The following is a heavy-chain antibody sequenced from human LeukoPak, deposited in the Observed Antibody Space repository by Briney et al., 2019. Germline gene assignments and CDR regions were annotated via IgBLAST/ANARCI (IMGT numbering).Heavy chain of an antibody. Sequence: GASVKVSCKASGYTFTGYYMHWVRQAPGQGLEWMGWINPNSGGTNYAQKFQGRVTMTRDTSISTAYMELSRLRSDDTAVYYCARGDGSGSFHFDYWGQGTLVTVSS. V-gene: IGHV1-2*02. CDR2: INPNSGGT. CDR3: ARGDGSGSFHFDY. CDR1: GYTFTGYY. D-gene: IGHD3-10*01. J-gene: IGHJ4*02.